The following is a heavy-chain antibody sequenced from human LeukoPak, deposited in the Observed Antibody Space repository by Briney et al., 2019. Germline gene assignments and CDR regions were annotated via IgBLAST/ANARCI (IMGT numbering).Heavy chain of an antibody. D-gene: IGHD3-22*01. CDR2: IYTSGST. CDR3: VYSSDYYEANAFDI. J-gene: IGHJ3*02. V-gene: IGHV4-4*07. CDR1: GGSISSYY. Sequence: SETLSLTCTVSGGSISSYYWSWIRQPAGKGLEWIGRIYTSGSTNYNPSLKSRVTMSVDTSKNQFSLKLSSVTAADTAVYYCVYSSDYYEANAFDIWGQGTMVTVSS.